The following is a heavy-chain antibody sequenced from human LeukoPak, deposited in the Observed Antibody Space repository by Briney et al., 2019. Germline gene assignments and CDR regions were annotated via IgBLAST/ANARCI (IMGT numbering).Heavy chain of an antibody. V-gene: IGHV3-23*01. CDR1: GFTFSSYG. Sequence: GRSLRLSCAASGFTFSSYGMHWVRQAPGKGLEWVSAISGSGGSTYYADSVKGRFTISRDNSKNTLYLQMNSLRAEDTAVYYCVKQLLPTYWGQGTLVTVSS. D-gene: IGHD2-2*01. CDR2: ISGSGGST. CDR3: VKQLLPTY. J-gene: IGHJ4*02.